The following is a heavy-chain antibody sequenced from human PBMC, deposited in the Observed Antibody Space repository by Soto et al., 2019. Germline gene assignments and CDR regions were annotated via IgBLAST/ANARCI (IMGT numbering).Heavy chain of an antibody. Sequence: GASVKVSCKASGYTFTSYGISWVRQAPGQGLEWMGWISAYNGNTNYAQKLQGRVTMTSDTSTSTAYMELRSLRSEDTAVYYCARDRRPAHPIYYYYGMDVWGQGTTVTVSS. CDR1: GYTFTSYG. V-gene: IGHV1-18*01. J-gene: IGHJ6*02. CDR3: ARDRRPAHPIYYYYGMDV. D-gene: IGHD6-25*01. CDR2: ISAYNGNT.